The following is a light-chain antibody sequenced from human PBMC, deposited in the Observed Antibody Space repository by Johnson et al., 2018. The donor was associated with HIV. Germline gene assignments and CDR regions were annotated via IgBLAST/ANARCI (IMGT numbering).Light chain of an antibody. J-gene: IGLJ1*01. CDR3: GTWDSSLYAFV. V-gene: IGLV1-51*01. CDR1: SSNIGNNY. CDR2: DNN. Sequence: QSVLTQPPSVSAAPGQKVTISCSGSSSNIGNNYVSWYQQLPGTAPKLLIYDNNKRPSGIPDRFSGSKSGTSATLGITGLQTGDEADYYCGTWDSSLYAFVFATGTQVTV.